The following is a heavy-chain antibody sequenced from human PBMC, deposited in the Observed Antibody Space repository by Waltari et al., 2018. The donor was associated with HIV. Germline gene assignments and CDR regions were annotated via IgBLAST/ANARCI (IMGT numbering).Heavy chain of an antibody. CDR1: GGSISSSSYY. Sequence: QLQLQESGPGLVKPLETLSLTCTVSGGSISSSSYYWGWIRQPPGKGLEWIGSIYYSGSTYYNPSLKSRVTISVDTSKNQFSLKLSSVTAADTAVYYCARDLGYSSSWFYWGQGTLVTVSS. CDR2: IYYSGST. D-gene: IGHD6-13*01. J-gene: IGHJ4*02. CDR3: ARDLGYSSSWFY. V-gene: IGHV4-39*07.